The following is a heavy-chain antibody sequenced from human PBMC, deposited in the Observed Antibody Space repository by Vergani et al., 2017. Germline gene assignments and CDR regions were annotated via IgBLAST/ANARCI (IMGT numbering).Heavy chain of an antibody. V-gene: IGHV4-59*01. J-gene: IGHJ6*02. Sequence: QVQLQESGPGLVKPSETLSLTCTVSGGPISSYYWSWIRQPPGKGLEWIGYIYYSGSTNYNPSLKSRVTISVDTSKNQFSLKLSSVTAADTAVYYCARVNGDEYYYYYYGMDVWGQGTTVTVSS. CDR2: IYYSGST. D-gene: IGHD4-17*01. CDR3: ARVNGDEYYYYYYGMDV. CDR1: GGPISSYY.